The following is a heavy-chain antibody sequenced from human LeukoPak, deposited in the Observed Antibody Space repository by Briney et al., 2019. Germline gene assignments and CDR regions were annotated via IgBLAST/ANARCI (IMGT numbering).Heavy chain of an antibody. J-gene: IGHJ4*02. CDR1: GFSFNYNW. Sequence: GGSLRLSCAASGFSFNYNWMSWVRQAPGKGLEWVANINQDGTEKYYVDSVKGRFIISRDNAKSSLFLQMNSLRAEDTAVYYCARKAWQQVGYWGQGTLVTVSS. CDR3: ARKAWQQVGY. V-gene: IGHV3-7*01. D-gene: IGHD6-13*01. CDR2: INQDGTEK.